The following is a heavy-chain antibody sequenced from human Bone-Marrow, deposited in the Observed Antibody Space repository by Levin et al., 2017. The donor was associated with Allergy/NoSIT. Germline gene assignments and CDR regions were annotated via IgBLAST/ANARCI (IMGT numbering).Heavy chain of an antibody. V-gene: IGHV3-30*18. CDR1: GFTFSSYG. J-gene: IGHJ4*02. D-gene: IGHD1-26*01. CDR2: ISYDGSNK. Sequence: AGGSLRLSCAASGFTFSSYGMHWVRQAPGKGLEWVAVISYDGSNKYYADSVKGRFTISRDNSKNTLYLQMNSLRAEDTAVYYCAKDSVGIVGATEISYFDYWGQGTLVTVSS. CDR3: AKDSVGIVGATEISYFDY.